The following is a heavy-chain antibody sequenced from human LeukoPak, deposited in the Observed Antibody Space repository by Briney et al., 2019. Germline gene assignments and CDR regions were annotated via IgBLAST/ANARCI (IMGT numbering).Heavy chain of an antibody. V-gene: IGHV1-18*01. Sequence: ASVKVSCKASGYTFTSYGISLVRQAPGQGLEWMGWISAYNGNTNYAQKLQGRVTMTEDTSTDTAYMELSSLRSEDTAVYYCATELPDSSGYYRIDYWGQGTLVTVSS. CDR3: ATELPDSSGYYRIDY. D-gene: IGHD3-22*01. CDR2: ISAYNGNT. CDR1: GYTFTSYG. J-gene: IGHJ4*02.